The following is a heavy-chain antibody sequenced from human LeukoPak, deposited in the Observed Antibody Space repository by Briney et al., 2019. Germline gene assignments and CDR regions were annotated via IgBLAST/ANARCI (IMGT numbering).Heavy chain of an antibody. CDR3: ARSVRIGTYYYYYGMDA. D-gene: IGHD3-10*02. V-gene: IGHV1-8*01. Sequence: ASVKVSCKASGYTFTSYDINWVRQATGQGLEWMGWMNPNSGNTGYAQKFQGRVTMTRNTSISTAYMELSSLRSEDTAAYYCARSVRIGTYYYYYGMDAWGQGTTVTVSS. J-gene: IGHJ6*02. CDR2: MNPNSGNT. CDR1: GYTFTSYD.